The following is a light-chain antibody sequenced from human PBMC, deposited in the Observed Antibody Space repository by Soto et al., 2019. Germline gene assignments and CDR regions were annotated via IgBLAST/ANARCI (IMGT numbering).Light chain of an antibody. CDR2: EVS. CDR3: SSYTDSATRV. V-gene: IGLV2-14*03. J-gene: IGLJ1*01. Sequence: QSALTQPASVSGSPGQSITISCTGTSSDVGGYIYVSWYQQHPGKGPKLMIYEVSNRPSGVSNRFSGSKSGNTATLTISGLQAEDEADYYCSSYTDSATRVFGTGTKVTVL. CDR1: SSDVGGYIY.